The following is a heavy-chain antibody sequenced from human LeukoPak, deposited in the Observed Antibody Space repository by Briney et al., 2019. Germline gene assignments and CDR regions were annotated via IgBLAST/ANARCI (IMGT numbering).Heavy chain of an antibody. V-gene: IGHV3-48*03. CDR2: ISSSGSTI. J-gene: IGHJ6*04. D-gene: IGHD3-10*02. Sequence: GGTLRLSCAASGFTFSSYEMNWFRQAPAKRLEGVSYISSSGSTIYYADSVKGRFTISRDNAKNSLYLQMNSLRAEDTAVYYCAELGITMIGGVWGKGTTVTISS. CDR3: AELGITMIGGV. CDR1: GFTFSSYE.